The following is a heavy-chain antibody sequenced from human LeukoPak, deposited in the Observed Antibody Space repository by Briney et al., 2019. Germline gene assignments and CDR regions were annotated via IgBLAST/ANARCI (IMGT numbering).Heavy chain of an antibody. V-gene: IGHV3-33*01. CDR1: GFTFRSHG. J-gene: IGHJ6*04. CDR2: IWYDGSNK. D-gene: IGHD6-13*01. Sequence: GRSLRLSCAASGFTFRSHGMHWVRQAPGKGLVWVAIIWYDGSNKYYADSVKGRFTISRDNSKNTLYLQMNSLRAEDTAVYYCARDRAAARMDVWGKGTTVTVSS. CDR3: ARDRAAARMDV.